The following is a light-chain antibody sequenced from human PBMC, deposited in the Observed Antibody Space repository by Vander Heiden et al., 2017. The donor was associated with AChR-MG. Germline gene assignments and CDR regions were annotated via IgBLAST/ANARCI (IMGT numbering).Light chain of an antibody. CDR3: NSRDSSGNHLV. CDR2: GKN. V-gene: IGLV3-19*01. Sequence: SSELTQDPAVSVALGQTVRITCQGVSLRSSYATWYQQKPGQAPIVVIYGKNNRLSGIPDRFSGSSSGNTASLTITGAQAEDEADYYCNSRDSSGNHLVFGGGTKLTVL. CDR1: SLRSSY. J-gene: IGLJ2*01.